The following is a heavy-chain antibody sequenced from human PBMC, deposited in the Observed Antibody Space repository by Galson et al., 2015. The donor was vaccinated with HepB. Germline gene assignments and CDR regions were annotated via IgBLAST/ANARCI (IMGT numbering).Heavy chain of an antibody. CDR2: INSDGSST. CDR3: AREDISYGMDV. V-gene: IGHV3-74*01. J-gene: IGHJ6*02. CDR1: GFTFSSYW. D-gene: IGHD2-15*01. Sequence: SLRLSCAASGFTFSSYWMHWVRQAPGKGLVWVSRINSDGSSTSYADSVKGRFTISRDNAKNTLYLQMNSLRAEDTAVYYCAREDISYGMDVWGQGTTVTVSS.